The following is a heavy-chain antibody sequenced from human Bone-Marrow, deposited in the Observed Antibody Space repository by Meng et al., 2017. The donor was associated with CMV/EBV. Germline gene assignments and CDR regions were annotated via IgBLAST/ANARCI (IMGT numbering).Heavy chain of an antibody. CDR1: GFTFSSYA. V-gene: IGHV3-64*04. J-gene: IGHJ6*02. D-gene: IGHD6-13*01. CDR3: AKDPYSSSWYGMDV. Sequence: GESLKISCAASGFTFSSYAMHWVRQAPGKGLEYVSAISSNGGSTYYADSVKGRFTISRDNSKNTLYLQMNSLRAEDTAVYYCAKDPYSSSWYGMDVWGQGTTVTVSS. CDR2: ISSNGGST.